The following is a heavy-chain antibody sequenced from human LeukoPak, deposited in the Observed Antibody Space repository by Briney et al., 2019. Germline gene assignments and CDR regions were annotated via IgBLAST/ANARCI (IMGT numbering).Heavy chain of an antibody. CDR1: GYTFTSYY. Sequence: ASAKVSCKASGYTFTSYYMHWVRQAPGQGLEWMGIINPSGGSTSYAQKFQGRVTMTRDTSTSTVYMELSSLRSEDTAVYYCARAGGYGDYLVPGDYWGQGTLVTVSS. D-gene: IGHD4-17*01. CDR3: ARAGGYGDYLVPGDY. CDR2: INPSGGST. J-gene: IGHJ4*02. V-gene: IGHV1-46*01.